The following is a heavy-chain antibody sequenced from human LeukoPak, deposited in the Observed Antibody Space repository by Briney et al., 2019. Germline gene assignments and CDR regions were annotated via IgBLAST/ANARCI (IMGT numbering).Heavy chain of an antibody. D-gene: IGHD7-27*01. CDR2: IKSKTDGGTT. V-gene: IGHV3-15*07. CDR3: AKDGGLWVSAHWGDS. J-gene: IGHJ4*02. Sequence: GGSLRLSCAASGFTFSNAWMNWVRQAPGKGLEWVGRIKSKTDGGTTDYAAPVKGRFTISRDDSKNTLYLQMNSLRAEDTAVYYCAKDGGLWVSAHWGDSWGRGTLVTVSS. CDR1: GFTFSNAW.